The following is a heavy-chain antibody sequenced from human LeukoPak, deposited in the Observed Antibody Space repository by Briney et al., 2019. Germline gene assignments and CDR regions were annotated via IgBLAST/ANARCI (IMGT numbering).Heavy chain of an antibody. V-gene: IGHV1-18*01. J-gene: IGHJ5*02. D-gene: IGHD3-22*01. CDR3: ARDKKAPYYDSSGYYNWFDP. CDR1: GYTFTSYG. CDR2: ISAYNGNT. Sequence: GASVTVSCTASGYTFTSYGISWVRQAPGQGLEWMGWISAYNGNTNYAQKLQGRVTMTTDTSTSTAYMELRSLRSDDTTVYYCARDKKAPYYDSSGYYNWFDPWGQGTLVTVSS.